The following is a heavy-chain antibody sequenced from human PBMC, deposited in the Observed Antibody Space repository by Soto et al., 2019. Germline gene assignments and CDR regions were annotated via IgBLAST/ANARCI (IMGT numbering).Heavy chain of an antibody. J-gene: IGHJ5*02. CDR3: ARHPERIAQIGWFDP. Sequence: PGGSLRLSCAASGFTFSSYSMNWVRQAPGKGLEWVSYISSSSSTIYYADSVKGRFTVSRDNAKNSLYLQMNSLRAEDTAVYYCARHPERIAQIGWFDPWGQGT. CDR2: ISSSSSTI. D-gene: IGHD6-13*01. V-gene: IGHV3-48*01. CDR1: GFTFSSYS.